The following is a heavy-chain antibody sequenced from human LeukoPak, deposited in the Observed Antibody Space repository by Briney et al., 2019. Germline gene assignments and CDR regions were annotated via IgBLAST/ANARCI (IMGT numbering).Heavy chain of an antibody. CDR2: ISAYNGNT. J-gene: IGHJ6*03. Sequence: GASVKVSCKASGYTFTRYGIRWVRQAPGQGVEGMGWISAYNGNTNYAQKLHGRVTMTTDPSTSTAYMELRSLTSDDTAVSYCARSYGYNYYYYYYMDVWGKGTTVTVSS. CDR3: ARSYGYNYYYYYYMDV. CDR1: GYTFTRYG. V-gene: IGHV1-18*01. D-gene: IGHD5-18*01.